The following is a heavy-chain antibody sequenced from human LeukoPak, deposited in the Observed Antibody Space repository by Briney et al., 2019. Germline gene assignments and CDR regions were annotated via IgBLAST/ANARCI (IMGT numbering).Heavy chain of an antibody. V-gene: IGHV4-4*07. D-gene: IGHD3-10*01. CDR2: IYTSGST. J-gene: IGHJ4*02. CDR1: GGSISSYY. Sequence: SETLPLTCTVSGGSISSYYWSWIRQPAGKGLEWIGRIYTSGSTNYNPSLKSRVTMSVDTSKNQFSLKLSSVTAADTAVYYCARDGGPGVRGVKRFDYWGQGTLVTVSS. CDR3: ARDGGPGVRGVKRFDY.